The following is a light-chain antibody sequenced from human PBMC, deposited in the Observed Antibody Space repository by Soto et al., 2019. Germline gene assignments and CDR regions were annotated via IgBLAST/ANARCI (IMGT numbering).Light chain of an antibody. CDR3: SSYAGSSNV. J-gene: IGLJ1*01. CDR1: SSDVGGYIY. V-gene: IGLV2-8*01. Sequence: QSALTQPPSASGSPGQSFAISCTGTSSDVGGYIYVSWYQQHPDKAPKLMIYEVNKRPSGVPDRFSGSKSGNTASLSVSALQAADEADYYCSSYAGSSNVFGTGTKVTVL. CDR2: EVN.